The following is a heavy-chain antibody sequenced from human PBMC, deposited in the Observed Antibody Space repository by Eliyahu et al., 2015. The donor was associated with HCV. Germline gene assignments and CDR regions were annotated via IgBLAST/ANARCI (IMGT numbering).Heavy chain of an antibody. Sequence: QLHLQESGPGLVKPSETLSLTCTVSDGSISRSIYYWGWIRQSPGRGLEWLATLYYDGTTYFNPSLKSRITISADMSKNQFSLKLNSVTAADTAVYYCARGLVVYNWNSPQLSPFDSWGQGTLV. CDR3: ARGLVVYNWNSPQLSPFDS. V-gene: IGHV4-39*01. J-gene: IGHJ4*02. D-gene: IGHD1-7*01. CDR2: LYYDGTT. CDR1: DGSISRSIYY.